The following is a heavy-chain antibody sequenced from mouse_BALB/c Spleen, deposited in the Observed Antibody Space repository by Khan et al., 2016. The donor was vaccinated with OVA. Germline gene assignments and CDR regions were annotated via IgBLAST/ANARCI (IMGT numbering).Heavy chain of an antibody. D-gene: IGHD1-2*01. CDR1: GYTFTDYY. V-gene: IGHV1-77*01. J-gene: IGHJ3*01. CDR2: ISPGSGDT. Sequence: QVQLQQSGAELARPGASVKQSCKASGYTFTDYYINWVKQRTGQGLEWIGEISPGSGDTYYNEKFKGKATLTADKSSSTVYMQLSSLTAEASAVYFCARRNYFGYTFAYWGQGTLVTVSA. CDR3: ARRNYFGYTFAY.